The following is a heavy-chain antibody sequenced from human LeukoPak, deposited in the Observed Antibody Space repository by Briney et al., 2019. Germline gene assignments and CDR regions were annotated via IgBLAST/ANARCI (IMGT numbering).Heavy chain of an antibody. CDR3: ARDVGDGEYFFDF. CDR1: GFRFESHT. Sequence: GGSLRLSCRASGFRFESHTMGWVRQAPGKGLEWISSITSGSTTIYYGDSVRGRFTVSRDNAENSLYLQMNNMRVSDTAVYFCARDVGDGEYFFDFWGQGTLVSVSS. D-gene: IGHD3-16*01. V-gene: IGHV3-48*04. CDR2: ITSGSTTI. J-gene: IGHJ4*02.